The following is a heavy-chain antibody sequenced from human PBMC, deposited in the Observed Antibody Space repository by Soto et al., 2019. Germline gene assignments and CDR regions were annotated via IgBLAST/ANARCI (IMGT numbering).Heavy chain of an antibody. CDR2: IYYSGST. D-gene: IGHD3-22*01. Sequence: QVQLQESGPGLVKPSQTLSLTCTVSGGSISSGGYYWSWIRQHPGKGLGWIGYIYYSGSTYYNPSLKSRVTIAVDTSKTQFSLKLSSVTAADTAVYYCASGVYYDSSGYYYLFDYWGQGTLVTVSS. J-gene: IGHJ4*02. V-gene: IGHV4-31*03. CDR3: ASGVYYDSSGYYYLFDY. CDR1: GGSISSGGYY.